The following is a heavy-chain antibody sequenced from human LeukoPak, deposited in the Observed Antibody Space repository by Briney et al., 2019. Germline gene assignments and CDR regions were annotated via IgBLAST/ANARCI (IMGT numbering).Heavy chain of an antibody. CDR1: GASFSGYY. Sequence: SETLSLTFAVYGASFSGYYWSWIRQPPGKGLEWIGEINHSGSTNYNPSLKSRVTISVDTSKNQFSLKLSSVTAADTAVYYCARGDYGRGFDYWGQGTLVTVSS. D-gene: IGHD4-17*01. J-gene: IGHJ4*02. CDR2: INHSGST. CDR3: ARGDYGRGFDY. V-gene: IGHV4-34*01.